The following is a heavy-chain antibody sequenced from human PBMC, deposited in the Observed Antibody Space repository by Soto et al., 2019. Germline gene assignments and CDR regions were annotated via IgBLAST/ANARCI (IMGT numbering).Heavy chain of an antibody. CDR2: IWYDGGNK. V-gene: IGHV3-33*01. CDR1: GFTFSIYG. CDR3: ARGVDDMITFGGVIGTFDP. J-gene: IGHJ5*02. D-gene: IGHD3-16*02. Sequence: GGSLRLSCAASGFTFSIYGMHWVRQAPGKGLDWVAVIWYDGGNKYYADSVKGRFTISRDNSKNTLYLQMNSLRAEDTAVYYCARGVDDMITFGGVIGTFDPWGQGTLVTVSS.